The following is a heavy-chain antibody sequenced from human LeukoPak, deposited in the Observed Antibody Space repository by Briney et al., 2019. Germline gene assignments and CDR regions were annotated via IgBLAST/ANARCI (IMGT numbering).Heavy chain of an antibody. V-gene: IGHV3-30*18. CDR2: TSYDGSTK. Sequence: GRSLRLSCAASGFTFSSHGMHWVRQAPGKGLEWVAVTSYDGSTKYYADSAKGRFNISRDNSKNTLYLQMNSLRAEDTAVYYCAKEKYSSSSGLIGNWFDPWGQGTLVTVSS. CDR1: GFTFSSHG. J-gene: IGHJ5*02. CDR3: AKEKYSSSSGLIGNWFDP. D-gene: IGHD6-6*01.